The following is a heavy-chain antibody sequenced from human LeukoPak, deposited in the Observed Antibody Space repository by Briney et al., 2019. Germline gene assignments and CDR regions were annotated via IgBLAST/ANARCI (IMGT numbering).Heavy chain of an antibody. CDR1: GGSFISWY. CDR3: ASQRWDAGSGSYLDAFDI. CDR2: IFYSGNN. J-gene: IGHJ3*02. Sequence: NPSETLSLTCTVSGGSFISWYLNWIRQPPRKGLDWVGYIFYSGNNYYNPPLTSRVTLSVDTSKNPVSLRLNSVTAAHTAVYFCASQRWDAGSGSYLDAFDIWGQGTMLTVSS. V-gene: IGHV4-59*01. D-gene: IGHD1-26*01.